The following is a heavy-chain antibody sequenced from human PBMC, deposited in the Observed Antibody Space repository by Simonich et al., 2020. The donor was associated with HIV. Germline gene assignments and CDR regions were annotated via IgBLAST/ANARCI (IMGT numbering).Heavy chain of an antibody. V-gene: IGHV1-18*01. Sequence: QVQLVQSGTEVKKPGASVKVSCKASGYTFTSYGISWGRQAPGQGLEWMGWVSAYNGNTNQAQMRQGRVTMTTDTSTSTAYMDLRSLRSDDTAVYYCAGVAVHYGDSVDAFDFWGQGTMVTVSS. CDR1: GYTFTSYG. D-gene: IGHD4-17*01. J-gene: IGHJ3*01. CDR2: VSAYNGNT. CDR3: AGVAVHYGDSVDAFDF.